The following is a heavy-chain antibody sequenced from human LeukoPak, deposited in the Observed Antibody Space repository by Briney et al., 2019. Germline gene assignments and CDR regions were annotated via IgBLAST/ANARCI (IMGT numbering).Heavy chain of an antibody. CDR2: IFFTGST. Sequence: SQTLSLTCSVSGDSITSGDDYWNWIRQSPGKGLQWIGYIFFTGSTYYNPSLGSRFTISLDAPKNQFSLRLNSVTAADTAVYYCARGDYTVLAGSPFDLWGRGTLVTVSS. D-gene: IGHD6-19*01. V-gene: IGHV4-30-4*01. CDR3: ARGDYTVLAGSPFDL. J-gene: IGHJ4*02. CDR1: GDSITSGDDY.